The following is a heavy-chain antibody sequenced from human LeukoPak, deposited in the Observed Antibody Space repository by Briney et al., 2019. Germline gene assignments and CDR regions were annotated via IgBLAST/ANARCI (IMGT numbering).Heavy chain of an antibody. CDR2: IKQDGSEK. CDR1: GFTFSSYW. Sequence: GGSLRLSCAASGFTFSSYWMSWVRQAPGKGLEWVANIKQDGSEKYYVDSVKGRFTISRDNAKNSLYLQMNSLRAEDTAVYYCARVLEDSSGWYLFYCYFDYWGQGTLVTVSS. J-gene: IGHJ4*02. V-gene: IGHV3-7*01. CDR3: ARVLEDSSGWYLFYCYFDY. D-gene: IGHD6-19*01.